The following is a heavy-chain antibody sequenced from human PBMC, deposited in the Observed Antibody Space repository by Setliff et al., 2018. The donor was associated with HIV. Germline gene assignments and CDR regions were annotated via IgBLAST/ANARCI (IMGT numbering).Heavy chain of an antibody. V-gene: IGHV1-3*04. Sequence: ASVKVSCKASGYTFTSYVMHWVRQAPGQRLEWIGWINTVNGNRKYSQEFQGRITITTDTYTGTAYMELRSLRSDDTAVYYCARDRPGVDCTKTSCYASFDHWGQGTLVTVSS. CDR2: INTVNGNR. CDR3: ARDRPGVDCTKTSCYASFDH. CDR1: GYTFTSYV. D-gene: IGHD2-2*01. J-gene: IGHJ4*02.